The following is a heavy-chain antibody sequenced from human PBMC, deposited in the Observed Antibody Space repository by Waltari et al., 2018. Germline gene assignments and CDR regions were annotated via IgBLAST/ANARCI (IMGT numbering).Heavy chain of an antibody. D-gene: IGHD1-26*01. Sequence: QLHLQESGPGLVKPSEPLSLTCTVSGRPIRSSNFYGRCIPQPPGKGLEWIGNIYYSGSTYYNPSLKSRVTIYIDTSKNQFSLKLSSVTAADTAVYFCARLDSRSGSYYFDYWGQGTLVTVSS. J-gene: IGHJ4*02. CDR3: ARLDSRSGSYYFDY. CDR2: IYYSGST. CDR1: GRPIRSSNFY. V-gene: IGHV4-39*01.